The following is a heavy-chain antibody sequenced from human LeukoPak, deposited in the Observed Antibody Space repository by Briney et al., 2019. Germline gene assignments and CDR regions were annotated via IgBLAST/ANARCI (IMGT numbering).Heavy chain of an antibody. CDR2: IYYSGSA. J-gene: IGHJ4*02. CDR1: GGSISSGTYY. Sequence: NPSETLSLTCTVSGGSISSGTYYWSWIRQHPGKGLEWIGYIYYSGSAYYNPSLKSRVTISVDTSKNQFSLNLSSVTAADTAVYYCARDPDSSGYHDYWGQGTLVTVSS. CDR3: ARDPDSSGYHDY. D-gene: IGHD3-22*01. V-gene: IGHV4-31*03.